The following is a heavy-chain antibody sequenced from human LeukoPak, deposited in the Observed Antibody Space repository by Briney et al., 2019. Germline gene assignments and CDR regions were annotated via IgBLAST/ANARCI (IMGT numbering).Heavy chain of an antibody. Sequence: GESLRLSCAASGFTFDDYAMHWVRQAPGKGLEWVSLISGDGGSTYYADSVKGRFTISRDNSKNSLYLQMNSLRTEDTALYYCAKALPGPSGSYHYYYYGMDVWGQGTTVTVSS. V-gene: IGHV3-43*02. J-gene: IGHJ6*02. D-gene: IGHD3-10*01. CDR1: GFTFDDYA. CDR3: AKALPGPSGSYHYYYYGMDV. CDR2: ISGDGGST.